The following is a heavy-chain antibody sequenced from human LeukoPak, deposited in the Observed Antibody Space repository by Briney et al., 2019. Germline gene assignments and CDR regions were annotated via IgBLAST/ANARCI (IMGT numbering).Heavy chain of an antibody. CDR3: AKSPAAAFGLRFLEWSEGWFDP. J-gene: IGHJ5*02. D-gene: IGHD3-3*01. Sequence: GGSLRLSCAASGFTFSSYAMSWVRQAPGKGLEWVSAISGSGGSTYYADSVKGRFTISRDNSKNTLYLQMNSLRAEDTAVYYCAKSPAAAFGLRFLEWSEGWFDPWGQGTLVTVSS. CDR1: GFTFSSYA. V-gene: IGHV3-23*01. CDR2: ISGSGGST.